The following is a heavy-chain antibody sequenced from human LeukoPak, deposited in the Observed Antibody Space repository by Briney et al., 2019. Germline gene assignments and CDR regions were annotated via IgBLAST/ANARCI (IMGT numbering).Heavy chain of an antibody. V-gene: IGHV3-30*02. CDR1: GFTFSNYG. Sequence: GGSLRLSCAASGFTFSNYGMHWVRQAPGKGLEWVAFIRYDGSNKYYADSVKGRFTISRDNSKNTLYLQMNSLRAEDTAVYYCAKYDILTGTQKEWGQGTLVTVSS. J-gene: IGHJ4*02. CDR2: IRYDGSNK. CDR3: AKYDILTGTQKE. D-gene: IGHD3-9*01.